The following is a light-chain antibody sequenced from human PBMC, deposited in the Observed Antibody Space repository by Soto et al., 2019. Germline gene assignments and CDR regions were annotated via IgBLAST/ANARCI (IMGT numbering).Light chain of an antibody. V-gene: IGKV3-20*01. J-gene: IGKJ1*01. CDR2: GAS. Sequence: EIVLTQSPGTLSLSPGERATLSCRASKSVIYLAWYQQKPGQAPRLLFYGASNRATGIPGRFSGSGSGTDFTLTISRMEPEDSAVYYCHQYGIVPWTFGQGTKVEIK. CDR1: KSVIY. CDR3: HQYGIVPWT.